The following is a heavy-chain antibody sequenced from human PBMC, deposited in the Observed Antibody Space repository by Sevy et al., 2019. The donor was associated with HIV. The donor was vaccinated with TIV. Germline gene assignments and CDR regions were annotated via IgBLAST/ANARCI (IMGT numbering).Heavy chain of an antibody. J-gene: IGHJ6*03. D-gene: IGHD3-22*01. CDR3: AKGGESHYDPDEIAYYFYYYNMDV. Sequence: GGSLRLSCAVSGFSFDSYGMTWVRQAPGKGLEWVSAISGSGTRTYYADSVRGRVITSRGTSKNTLDLQMNSSRAEATAMFYCAKGGESHYDPDEIAYYFYYYNMDVWGKGTTVTVSS. CDR2: ISGSGTRT. CDR1: GFSFDSYG. V-gene: IGHV3-23*01.